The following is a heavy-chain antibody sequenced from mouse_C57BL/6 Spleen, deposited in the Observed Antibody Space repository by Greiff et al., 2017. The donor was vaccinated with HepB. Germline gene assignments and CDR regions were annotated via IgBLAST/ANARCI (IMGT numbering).Heavy chain of an antibody. CDR1: GYTFTSYW. CDR3: ARQSHYYGSSCFAY. CDR2: IYPGSGST. V-gene: IGHV1-55*01. Sequence: VQLQQPGAELVKPGASVKMSCKASGYTFTSYWITRVKQRPGQGLEWIGDIYPGSGSTNYNEKFKSKATLTVDTSSSTAYMQLSSLTSEDSAVYYCARQSHYYGSSCFAYWGQGTLVTVSA. D-gene: IGHD1-1*01. J-gene: IGHJ3*01.